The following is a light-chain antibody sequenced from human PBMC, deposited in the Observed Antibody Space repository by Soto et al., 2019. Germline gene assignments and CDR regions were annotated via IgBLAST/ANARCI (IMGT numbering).Light chain of an antibody. V-gene: IGKV3-20*01. CDR1: QSVSSSY. J-gene: IGKJ1*01. Sequence: MVFQRSPGTLTFSPGEGAAHSFRDSQSVSSSYLAWYQQKPGQAPRLLIYGASSRATSIPDRFSVSGSGTDFTLTISRMEPDDFAVYFCQQYGSPQAFGQGTKVDIK. CDR2: GAS. CDR3: QQYGSPQA.